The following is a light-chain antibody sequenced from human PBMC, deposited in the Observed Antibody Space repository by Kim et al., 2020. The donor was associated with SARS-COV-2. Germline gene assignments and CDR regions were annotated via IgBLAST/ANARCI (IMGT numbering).Light chain of an antibody. J-gene: IGKJ2*03. CDR1: QSVTIS. CDR2: GAS. CDR3: QQYTNWPLYS. Sequence: SPGERATLSCRASQSVTISLAWYQQKPGQPPRLLIYGASTRAAGIPARCSGSGSGTDFTLTITSVQSEDLAFYYCQQYTNWPLYSFGQGTKLEIK. V-gene: IGKV3-15*01.